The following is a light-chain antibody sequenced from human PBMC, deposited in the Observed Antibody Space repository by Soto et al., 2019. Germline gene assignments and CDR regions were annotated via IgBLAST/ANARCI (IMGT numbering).Light chain of an antibody. J-gene: IGLJ2*01. CDR1: SSDIGGYDY. Sequence: QSALTQPASVSGSPGQSITLSCTGTSSDIGGYDYVSWYQRHPGKAPKLIIYDVNNRPSGVFNRFSGSKSGSTASLTISGRQAEDEADYYCTSYASGSSHVVFGGGTKLTVL. CDR2: DVN. CDR3: TSYASGSSHVV. V-gene: IGLV2-14*01.